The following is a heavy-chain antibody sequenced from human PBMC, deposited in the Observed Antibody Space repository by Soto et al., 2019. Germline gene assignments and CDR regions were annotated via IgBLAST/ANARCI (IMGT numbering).Heavy chain of an antibody. CDR2: INTYNGHT. J-gene: IGHJ5*02. CDR3: AREVHDYGGNSNWFDL. CDR1: GYTYINYV. D-gene: IGHD4-17*01. V-gene: IGHV1-18*01. Sequence: QVQLVQSGAEVMRPGASVKVSCKTSGYTYINYVIAWVRQAPGQGLECMGWINTYNGHTVYAQHLQGRVTMTTDTSTSTAYMELRSLRSDDTAVYYWAREVHDYGGNSNWFDLWGQGTQVTVSS.